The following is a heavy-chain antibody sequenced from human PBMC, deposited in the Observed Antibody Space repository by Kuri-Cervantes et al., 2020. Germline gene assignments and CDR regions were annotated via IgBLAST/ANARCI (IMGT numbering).Heavy chain of an antibody. J-gene: IGHJ5*02. D-gene: IGHD6-19*01. CDR1: GYTFTSYY. Sequence: ASVKVSCKASGYTFTSYYMHWVRQAPGQGLEWMGIINPSGGSTSYAQKFQGRATMTRDTSISTAYMELSRLRSDDTAVYYCARASSGWWENWFDPWGQGTLVTVSS. V-gene: IGHV1-46*01. CDR2: INPSGGST. CDR3: ARASSGWWENWFDP.